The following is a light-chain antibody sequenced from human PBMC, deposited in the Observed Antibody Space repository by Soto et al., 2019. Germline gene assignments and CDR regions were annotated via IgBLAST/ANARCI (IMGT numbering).Light chain of an antibody. CDR2: EVT. J-gene: IGLJ1*01. V-gene: IGLV2-14*01. CDR3: SSYTRSSTYV. Sequence: QSARTQPASVSASPGHSIADSCSGTSSDVGAYDYVSWYQHHPGKAPKLIIYEVTYRPSGVSNRFSASKSGNTASLTISGLQAEDEADYYCSSYTRSSTYVFGTATKLTVL. CDR1: SSDVGAYDY.